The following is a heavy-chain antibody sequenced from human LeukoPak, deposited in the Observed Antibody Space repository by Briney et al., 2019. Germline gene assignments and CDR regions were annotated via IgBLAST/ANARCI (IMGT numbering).Heavy chain of an antibody. D-gene: IGHD6-6*01. CDR2: IIPIFATA. Sequence: SVKVSCKASGGTFNTYAISWVRQAPGQGLEWMGGIIPIFATANYAQKFQGRVTITTDESTSTAYMELTSLRSEDTAVYYCARVEGSSSSYSDYWGQGTLVTVSS. V-gene: IGHV1-69*05. J-gene: IGHJ4*02. CDR1: GGTFNTYA. CDR3: ARVEGSSSSYSDY.